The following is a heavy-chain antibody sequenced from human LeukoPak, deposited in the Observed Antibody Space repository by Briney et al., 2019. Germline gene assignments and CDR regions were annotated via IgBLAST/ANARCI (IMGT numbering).Heavy chain of an antibody. CDR3: ARDYYDSSGYPLWEY. CDR2: ISSSGSTI. CDR1: GFTFSDYY. V-gene: IGHV3-11*04. J-gene: IGHJ4*02. D-gene: IGHD3-22*01. Sequence: GGSLRLSCAASGFTFSDYYMSWIRQAPGKGLEWVSYISSSGSTIYYADSVKGRFTISRDNAKNSLYLQMNSLRAEDTAVYYCARDYYDSSGYPLWEYWGQGTLVTVSS.